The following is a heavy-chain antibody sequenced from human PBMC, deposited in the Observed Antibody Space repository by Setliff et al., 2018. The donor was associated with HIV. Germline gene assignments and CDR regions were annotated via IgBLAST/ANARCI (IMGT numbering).Heavy chain of an antibody. V-gene: IGHV3-15*01. J-gene: IGHJ4*02. D-gene: IGHD1-20*01. CDR1: GFTFNSAW. CDR3: AKDASITGTSYYFDY. Sequence: GGSLRLSCVASGFTFNSAWMTWVRQAPGKGLEWVGRIKSKTDGGTADYAAPVKGRFTISRDDSKNTLYLQMNRLKTEDTAVYYCAKDASITGTSYYFDYWGQGTLVTVSS. CDR2: IKSKTDGGTA.